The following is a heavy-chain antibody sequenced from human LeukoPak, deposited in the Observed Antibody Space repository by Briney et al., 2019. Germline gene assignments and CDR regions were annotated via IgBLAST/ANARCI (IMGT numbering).Heavy chain of an antibody. J-gene: IGHJ6*03. V-gene: IGHV1-2*02. CDR2: INPNTGGT. CDR3: ARGLYCSSASCYIGLGYYYYYMDV. CDR1: GYTFIGYY. D-gene: IGHD2-2*02. Sequence: GASVKVSCKGSGYTFIGYYIHWVRQAPGQGPEWMGWINPNTGGTNYAQNFQGRVTMTRDTSIRTAYMELRRLRSDDTAVYYCARGLYCSSASCYIGLGYYYYYMDVWGKGTTVTVS.